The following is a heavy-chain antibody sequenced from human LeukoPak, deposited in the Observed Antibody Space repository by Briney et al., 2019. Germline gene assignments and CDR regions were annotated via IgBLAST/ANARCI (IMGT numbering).Heavy chain of an antibody. CDR2: FDPEDGET. D-gene: IGHD2-2*01. CDR1: GYTLTELS. V-gene: IGHV1-24*01. CDR3: ARASTYYQPPTEDAFDI. Sequence: ASVKVSCKVSGYTLTELSMHWVRQAPGKGLEWMGGFDPEDGETIYAQKFQGRVTMTRDTSISTAYMELSRLRSDDTAVYYCARASTYYQPPTEDAFDIWGQGTMVTVSS. J-gene: IGHJ3*02.